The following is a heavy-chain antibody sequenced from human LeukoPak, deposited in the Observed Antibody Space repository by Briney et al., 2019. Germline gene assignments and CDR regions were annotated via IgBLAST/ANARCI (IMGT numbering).Heavy chain of an antibody. CDR3: ARDSGIYCSSTSCYLL. J-gene: IGHJ4*02. D-gene: IGHD2-2*01. V-gene: IGHV3-11*04. Sequence: GGSLRLSCAASGFTFSDYYMSWMRQAPGEGRGWVSYISSSGSTIYYADSVKGRFTISRDNAKNSLYLQMNSLRAEDTAVYYCARDSGIYCSSTSCYLLWGQGTLVTVSS. CDR1: GFTFSDYY. CDR2: ISSSGSTI.